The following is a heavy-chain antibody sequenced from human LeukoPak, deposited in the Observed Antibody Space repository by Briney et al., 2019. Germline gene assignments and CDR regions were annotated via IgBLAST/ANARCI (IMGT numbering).Heavy chain of an antibody. J-gene: IGHJ3*02. V-gene: IGHV4-59*01. D-gene: IGHD3-10*01. CDR1: GGSISSYY. CDR3: ASVEYYGSGSYFAFDI. Sequence: SETLSLTCSVSGGSISSYYWNWIRQPPGKGLEWIGYIYYSGSTNYSPSLKSRVTISVDTSRNQFSLNLSSVTAADTAVYYCASVEYYGSGSYFAFDIWGQGTMVTVSS. CDR2: IYYSGST.